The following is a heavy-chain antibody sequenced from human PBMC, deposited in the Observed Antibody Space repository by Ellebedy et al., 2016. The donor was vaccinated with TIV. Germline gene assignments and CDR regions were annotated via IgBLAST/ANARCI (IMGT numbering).Heavy chain of an antibody. CDR2: IYYSGST. CDR3: ARVAPYDLGVYYMDV. D-gene: IGHD3-3*01. J-gene: IGHJ6*03. Sequence: SETLSLTXTVSGGSISNGDYYWNWIRQPPGKGLEWIGYIYYSGSTYYNPSLKSRVTISVDTSKNQFSLKLSSVTAADTAVYYCARVAPYDLGVYYMDVWGKGTTVTVSS. V-gene: IGHV4-30-4*01. CDR1: GGSISNGDYY.